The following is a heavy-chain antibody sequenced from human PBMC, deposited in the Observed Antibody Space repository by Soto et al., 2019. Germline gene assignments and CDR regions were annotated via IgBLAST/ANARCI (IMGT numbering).Heavy chain of an antibody. CDR3: ARDLWGYCGTDCYPLDV. Sequence: QVQLQESGPGLVKPSETLSLTCTVSGGSISGNYWSWIRQPPGKGLEWIGYMYNTGSTVYNPSFTGRVTISVDTSKSQLSLRLNSVTAADTAVYSCARDLWGYCGTDCYPLDVWGQGTTVTVSS. J-gene: IGHJ6*02. CDR2: MYNTGST. D-gene: IGHD2-21*02. V-gene: IGHV4-59*01. CDR1: GGSISGNY.